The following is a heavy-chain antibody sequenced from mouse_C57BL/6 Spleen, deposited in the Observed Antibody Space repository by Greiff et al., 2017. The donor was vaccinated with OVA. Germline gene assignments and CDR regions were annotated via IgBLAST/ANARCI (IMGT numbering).Heavy chain of an antibody. CDR1: GYTFTSYW. Sequence: QVQLQQPGAELVMPGASVKLSCKASGYTFTSYWMHWVKQRPGQGLEWIGEIDPSDSYTNYNQKFKGKSTLTVDKSSSTAYMQLSSLTSEDSAVYYSARYGSYVLLGYWGQGTPLTVSA. J-gene: IGHJ2*01. CDR3: ARYGSYVLLGY. CDR2: IDPSDSYT. D-gene: IGHD2-3*01. V-gene: IGHV1-69*01.